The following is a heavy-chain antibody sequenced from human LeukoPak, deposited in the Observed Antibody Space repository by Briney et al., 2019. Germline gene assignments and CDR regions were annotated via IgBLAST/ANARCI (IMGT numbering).Heavy chain of an antibody. J-gene: IGHJ4*02. CDR3: ATTGYGSGSYTVY. CDR2: INHSGST. V-gene: IGHV4-34*01. D-gene: IGHD3-10*01. CDR1: GGSFSGYY. Sequence: SETLSLTCAVYGGSFSGYYWSWIRQPPGKGLEWIGEINHSGSTNYNLSLKSRVTISVDTSKNQFSLKLSSVTAADTAVYYCATTGYGSGSYTVYWGQGTLVTVSS.